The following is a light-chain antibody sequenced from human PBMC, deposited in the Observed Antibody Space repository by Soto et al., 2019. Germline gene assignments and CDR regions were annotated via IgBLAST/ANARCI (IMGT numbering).Light chain of an antibody. Sequence: EIVLTQSPGTLSLSPGETATLSCRASESLSQHSIAWYQQKPGQAPRLLIYGVSGRATGIPDRLSGSGSGTDFTLTISGLEPEEWAVDVGQQLQSSLRTFGQGTKVDI. V-gene: IGKV3-20*01. CDR3: QQLQSSLRT. CDR2: GVS. CDR1: ESLSQHS. J-gene: IGKJ1*01.